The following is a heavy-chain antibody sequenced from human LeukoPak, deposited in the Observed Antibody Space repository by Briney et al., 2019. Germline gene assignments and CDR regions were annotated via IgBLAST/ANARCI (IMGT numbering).Heavy chain of an antibody. Sequence: GGSLRLSCAASGFTFSNYAMTWVRQAPGKGLEGVSGISGGGTFYAESVRGRFTISRDNSKNTLFLQMNSLRGDDTAVYYCAKELAAADNPAFDYWGQGILVTVSS. CDR3: AKELAAADNPAFDY. D-gene: IGHD6-13*01. CDR1: GFTFSNYA. CDR2: ISGGGT. V-gene: IGHV3-23*01. J-gene: IGHJ4*02.